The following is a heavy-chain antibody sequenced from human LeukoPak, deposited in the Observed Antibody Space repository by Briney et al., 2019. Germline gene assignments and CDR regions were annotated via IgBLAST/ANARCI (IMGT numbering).Heavy chain of an antibody. V-gene: IGHV6-1*01. J-gene: IGHJ5*02. CDR1: GDSVSSNSVT. D-gene: IGHD2-2*01. CDR2: TYYRSTWYN. Sequence: SLTLSLTYAISGDSVSSNSVTWNWIRQSTSRGHEWLGRTYYRSTWYNDYAISVRGRITVNPDTSKNQFSLHLNSVTPEDTAVYYCARRLTQYDCFDPWGQGILVTVSS. CDR3: ARRLTQYDCFDP.